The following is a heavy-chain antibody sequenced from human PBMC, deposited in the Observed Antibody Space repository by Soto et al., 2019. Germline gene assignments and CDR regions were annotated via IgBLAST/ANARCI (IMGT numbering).Heavy chain of an antibody. D-gene: IGHD3-3*01. CDR3: ARDFAPPTYYDFWSHPNFDY. CDR2: ISAYNGNT. V-gene: IGHV1-18*01. CDR1: GYTFTSYG. J-gene: IGHJ4*02. Sequence: QVQLVQSGAEVKKPGASVKVSCKASGYTFTSYGISWVRQAPGQGLEWMGWISAYNGNTNYAQKLQGRVTMTTDTSTSTAYMELRSLRSDDTAVYYCARDFAPPTYYDFWSHPNFDYWGQGTLVTVSS.